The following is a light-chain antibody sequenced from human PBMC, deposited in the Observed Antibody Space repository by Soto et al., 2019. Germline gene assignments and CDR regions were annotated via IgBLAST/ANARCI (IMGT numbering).Light chain of an antibody. CDR1: QSVSLN. V-gene: IGKV3-15*01. CDR3: QHYSNWPPWT. Sequence: EIVMTQSPVTLSVSPGERATLSCSASQSVSLNLAWYQQKPGQAPRLLIYGASTRATGIPARFSGSGSGTEFTLTISSLQSEDFAVYYCQHYSNWPPWTFGQGTKVEI. J-gene: IGKJ1*01. CDR2: GAS.